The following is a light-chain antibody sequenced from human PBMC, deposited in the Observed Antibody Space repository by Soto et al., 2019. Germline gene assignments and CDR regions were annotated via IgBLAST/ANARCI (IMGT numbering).Light chain of an antibody. CDR3: QQYNSYALT. CDR1: QSISSW. J-gene: IGKJ4*01. Sequence: DIQMTQSPSTLSASVGHRVTITCRASQSISSWLAWYQQKPGKAPKLLIYDASSLESGVPSRFSGSGSGTEFNLTISSLQPDDFATSYCQQYNSYALTFGGGTKVEIK. V-gene: IGKV1-5*01. CDR2: DAS.